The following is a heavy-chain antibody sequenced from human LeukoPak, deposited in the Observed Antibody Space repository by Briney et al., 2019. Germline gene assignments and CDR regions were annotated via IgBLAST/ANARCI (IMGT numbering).Heavy chain of an antibody. CDR3: ARVSLGTGLRYFDWLSKGAFDI. D-gene: IGHD3-9*01. CDR2: INHSGST. Sequence: PSETLSLTCAVYGGSFGGYYWSWIRQPPGKGLEWIGEINHSGSTNYNPSLKSRVTISVDTSKNQFSLKLSSVTAADTAVYYCARVSLGTGLRYFDWLSKGAFDIWGQGTMVTVSS. V-gene: IGHV4-34*01. CDR1: GGSFGGYY. J-gene: IGHJ3*02.